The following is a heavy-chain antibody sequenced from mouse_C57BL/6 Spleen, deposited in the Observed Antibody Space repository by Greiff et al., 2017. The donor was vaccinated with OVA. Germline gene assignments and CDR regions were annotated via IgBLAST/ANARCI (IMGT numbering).Heavy chain of an antibody. V-gene: IGHV1-4*01. D-gene: IGHD1-1*01. Sequence: QVQLQQSGAELARPGASVKMSCKASGYTFTSYTMHWVKQRPGQGLEWIGYINPSSGYTKYNQKFKDKATLTADKSSSTAYMQLSSLTSEDSAVLYSARRDYGGSSYWYFDVWGTGTPGTV. J-gene: IGHJ1*03. CDR1: GYTFTSYT. CDR2: INPSSGYT. CDR3: ARRDYGGSSYWYFDV.